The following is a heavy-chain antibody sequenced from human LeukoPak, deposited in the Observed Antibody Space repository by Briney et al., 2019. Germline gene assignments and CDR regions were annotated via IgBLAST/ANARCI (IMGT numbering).Heavy chain of an antibody. D-gene: IGHD2-2*01. CDR1: GFTFSSYA. CDR3: AKDLLRTSCCRFDY. Sequence: GGSLRLSCAGSGFTFSSYAMSWVRQAPGKGLEWVSAISGSGGSTYYADSVKGRFTISRDNSKNTLYLQMNSLRAEDTAVYYCAKDLLRTSCCRFDYWGQGTLVTVSS. CDR2: ISGSGGST. V-gene: IGHV3-23*01. J-gene: IGHJ4*02.